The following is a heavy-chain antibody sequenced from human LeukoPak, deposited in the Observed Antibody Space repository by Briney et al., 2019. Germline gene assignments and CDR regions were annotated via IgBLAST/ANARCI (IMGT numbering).Heavy chain of an antibody. D-gene: IGHD6-19*01. CDR2: IYYSGST. V-gene: IGHV4-39*01. CDR3: ARVSGSGWSPPWLWFDP. CDR1: GGSISSSSYY. J-gene: IGHJ5*02. Sequence: SETLSLTCTVSGGSISSSSYYWGWIRQPPGKGLEWIGSIYYSGSTYYNPSLKSRVTISVDTSKHPFSLKLSSFTAAHPAVHSCARVSGSGWSPPWLWFDPWGQGTLVTVSS.